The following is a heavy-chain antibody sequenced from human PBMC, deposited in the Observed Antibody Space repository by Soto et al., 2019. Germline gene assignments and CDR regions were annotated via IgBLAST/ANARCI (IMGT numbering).Heavy chain of an antibody. J-gene: IGHJ4*02. CDR2: INAVNCNT. CDR1: GYTFTSYA. V-gene: IGHV1-3*01. D-gene: IGHD5-18*01. Sequence: ASVKVSCKASGYTFTSYAMHWVRPAPGQRLDWMGWINAVNCNTKYSQKLQGRVTITRDTSANTAYMELNSLISEDTAVYYCARDPGYSYGYNWGQGTLVTVSS. CDR3: ARDPGYSYGYN.